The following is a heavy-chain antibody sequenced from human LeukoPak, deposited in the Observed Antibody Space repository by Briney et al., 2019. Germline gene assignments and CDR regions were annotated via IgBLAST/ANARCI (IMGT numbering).Heavy chain of an antibody. V-gene: IGHV4-4*07. J-gene: IGHJ5*02. Sequence: SETLSLTCTVSGGSISSYYWSWIRQPPGKGLEWIGRIYTSGSTNYNPSLKSRVTISVDTSKNQFSLKLSSVTAADTAVYYCARGGRYKVVAGWFDPWGQGTLVTVSS. CDR3: ARGGRYKVVAGWFDP. CDR2: IYTSGST. CDR1: GGSISSYY. D-gene: IGHD2-15*01.